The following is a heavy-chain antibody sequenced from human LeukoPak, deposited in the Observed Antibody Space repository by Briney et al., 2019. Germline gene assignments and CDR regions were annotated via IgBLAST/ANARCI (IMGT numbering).Heavy chain of an antibody. Sequence: SETLSLTCTVSGGSISSYYWSWIRQPPGKGLEWIGYFHYSGGTKYNPSLKSRGTISIDTSNNQFSLKLSSVTAADTAVYYCARDLWVRGVVLDAFDIWGQGTMVTVSS. CDR2: FHYSGGT. CDR1: GGSISSYY. D-gene: IGHD3-10*01. J-gene: IGHJ3*02. CDR3: ARDLWVRGVVLDAFDI. V-gene: IGHV4-59*01.